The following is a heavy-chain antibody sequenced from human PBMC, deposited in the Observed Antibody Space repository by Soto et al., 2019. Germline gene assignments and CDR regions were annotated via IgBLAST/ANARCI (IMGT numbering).Heavy chain of an antibody. Sequence: GGSLRLSCAASGFTFSSYAMHWVRQAPGKGLEWVAVISYDGSNKYYADSVKGRFTISRDNAKNTVFLQMNSLRAEDTAVYYCATGPTPAFAFWGRGTMVTVSS. CDR3: ATGPTPAFAF. D-gene: IGHD1-1*01. V-gene: IGHV3-30-3*01. J-gene: IGHJ3*01. CDR2: ISYDGSNK. CDR1: GFTFSSYA.